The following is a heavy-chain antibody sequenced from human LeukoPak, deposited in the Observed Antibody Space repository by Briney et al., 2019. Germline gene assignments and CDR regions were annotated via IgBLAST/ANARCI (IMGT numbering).Heavy chain of an antibody. Sequence: SVKVSCKASGGTFSSYAISWVRQAPGQGLEWMGGIIPIFGTANYAQKLQGRVTMTTDTSTSTAYMELRSLRSDDTAVYYCARAAAGKDYWGQGTLVTVSS. V-gene: IGHV1-69*05. J-gene: IGHJ4*02. CDR1: GGTFSSYA. CDR2: IIPIFGTA. D-gene: IGHD6-13*01. CDR3: ARAAAGKDY.